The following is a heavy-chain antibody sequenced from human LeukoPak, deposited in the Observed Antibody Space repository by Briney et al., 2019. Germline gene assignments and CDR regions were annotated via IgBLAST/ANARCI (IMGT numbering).Heavy chain of an antibody. D-gene: IGHD3-3*01. CDR3: AGTPYYDFWSGYYRGRFDY. CDR1: GGSFSGYY. CDR2: INHSGST. V-gene: IGHV4-34*01. Sequence: SETLSLTCAVYGGSFSGYYWSWIRQPPGKGLEWIGEINHSGSTNYNPSLKSRVTISVDTSKNQFSLKLSSVTAADTAVYYCAGTPYYDFWSGYYRGRFDYWGQGTLVTVSS. J-gene: IGHJ4*02.